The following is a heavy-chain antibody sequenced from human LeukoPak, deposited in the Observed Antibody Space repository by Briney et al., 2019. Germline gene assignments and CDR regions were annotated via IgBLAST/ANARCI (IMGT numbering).Heavy chain of an antibody. CDR1: GFTFSSYS. J-gene: IGHJ6*02. D-gene: IGHD6-19*01. Sequence: TGGSLRLSCAASGFTFSSYSMNWVRQAPGKGLEWVSYISTSSSTIYYADSVKGRFTISRDNAKNSLYLQMNSLRAEDTAVYYCARGLAAGTIYYYYGMDVWGQGTTVTVSS. CDR3: ARGLAAGTIYYYYGMDV. CDR2: ISTSSSTI. V-gene: IGHV3-48*04.